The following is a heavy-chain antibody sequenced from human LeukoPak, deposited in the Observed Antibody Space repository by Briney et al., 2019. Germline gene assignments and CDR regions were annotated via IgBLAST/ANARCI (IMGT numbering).Heavy chain of an antibody. CDR2: ISGSGGST. CDR1: GFTFSIYA. D-gene: IGHD6-19*01. J-gene: IGHJ4*02. CDR3: ARVLSQYSSGWQNLDY. Sequence: GGSLRLSCAASGFTFSIYAMTWVRQAPGKGLEWVSGISGSGGSTYYADSVKGRFTISRDNAKNTLYLQMNSLRAEDTAVYYCARVLSQYSSGWQNLDYWGQGTLVTVSS. V-gene: IGHV3-23*01.